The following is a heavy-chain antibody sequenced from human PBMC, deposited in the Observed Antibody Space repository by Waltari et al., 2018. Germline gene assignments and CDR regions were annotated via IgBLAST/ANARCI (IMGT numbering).Heavy chain of an antibody. CDR2: IRYDGSNK. CDR1: GFTFSSYG. J-gene: IGHJ3*02. Sequence: QVQLVESGGGVVQPGGSLRLSCAASGFTFSSYGMHWVRQAPGKGLEWVAFIRYDGSNKYYADSVKGRFTISRDNSKNTLYLQMNSLRAEDTAVYYCAKAAQWELPYNAFDIWGQGTMVTVSS. V-gene: IGHV3-30*02. D-gene: IGHD1-26*01. CDR3: AKAAQWELPYNAFDI.